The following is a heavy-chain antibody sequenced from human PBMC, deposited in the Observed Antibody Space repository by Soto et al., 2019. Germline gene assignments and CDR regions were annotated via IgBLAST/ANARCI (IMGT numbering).Heavy chain of an antibody. CDR2: IYYSGST. J-gene: IGHJ6*01. V-gene: IGHV4-59*01. Sequence: SETLSLTCTVSGGSISSYYWSWIRQPPGKGLEWIGYIYYSGSTNYNPSLKSRVTISVDTSKNQFSLKLSSVTAADTAVYYCARGGSGYSYGPRLYYYCGMDVWGQGNRGT. D-gene: IGHD5-18*01. CDR3: ARGGSGYSYGPRLYYYCGMDV. CDR1: GGSISSYY.